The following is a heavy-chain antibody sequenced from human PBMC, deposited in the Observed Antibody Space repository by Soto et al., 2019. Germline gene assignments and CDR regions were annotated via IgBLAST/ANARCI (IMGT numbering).Heavy chain of an antibody. CDR2: IKQDGSEK. J-gene: IGHJ3*02. CDR1: GFTFSSYW. V-gene: IGHV3-7*01. CDR3: ARRPSYSDSSGYSLNDAFDI. Sequence: EVQLVESGGGLVQPGGSLRLSCAASGFTFSSYWMSWVRQAPGKGLEWVANIKQDGSEKYYVDSVKGRFTISRDNAKNSLYLQMNSLRAEDTAVYYCARRPSYSDSSGYSLNDAFDIWGQGTMVTVSS. D-gene: IGHD3-22*01.